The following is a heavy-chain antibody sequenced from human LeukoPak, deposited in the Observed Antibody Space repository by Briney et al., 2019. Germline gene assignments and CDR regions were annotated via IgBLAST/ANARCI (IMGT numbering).Heavy chain of an antibody. CDR3: ARETGSLTIFGVVITTYYFDY. J-gene: IGHJ4*02. D-gene: IGHD3-3*01. Sequence: PSETLSLTCTVSGGSISSYYWSWIRQPAGKGLEWIGRIYTSGSTNYNPSLKSRVTMSVDTSKNQFSLKLSSVTAADTAVYYCARETGSLTIFGVVITTYYFDYWGQGTLVTVSS. CDR2: IYTSGST. CDR1: GGSISSYY. V-gene: IGHV4-4*07.